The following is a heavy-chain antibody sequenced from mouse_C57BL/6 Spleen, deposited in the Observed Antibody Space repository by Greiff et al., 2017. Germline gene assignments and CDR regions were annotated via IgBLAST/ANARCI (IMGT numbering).Heavy chain of an antibody. J-gene: IGHJ4*01. V-gene: IGHV2-6-1*01. CDR1: GFSLTSYG. CDR2: IWSDGST. D-gene: IGHD1-1*01. Sequence: VKLLESGPGLVAPSQSLSITCTVSGFSLTSYGVHWVRQPPGKGLEWLVVIWSDGSTTYNSALKSRLSISKDNSKSQVFLKMNSLQTDDTAMYYCARHNNYGSSDAMDYWGQGTSVTVSS. CDR3: ARHNNYGSSDAMDY.